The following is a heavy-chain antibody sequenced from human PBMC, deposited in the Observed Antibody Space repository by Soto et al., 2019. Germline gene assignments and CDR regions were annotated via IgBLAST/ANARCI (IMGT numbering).Heavy chain of an antibody. CDR1: GGSITNYY. CDR2: MFYSGST. D-gene: IGHD2-2*02. Sequence: SETLSLTCTVSGGSITNYYWNWIRRPPGKGLEWIGYMFYSGSTNYNPSLKSRVTISVDTSMSQISLELTSVTAADTAMYYCARDSRYCSGPRCYSASDDAFDVWGQGTMVTVSS. CDR3: ARDSRYCSGPRCYSASDDAFDV. V-gene: IGHV4-59*01. J-gene: IGHJ3*01.